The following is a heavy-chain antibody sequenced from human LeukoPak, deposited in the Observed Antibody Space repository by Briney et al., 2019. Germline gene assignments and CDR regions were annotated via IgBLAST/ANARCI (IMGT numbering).Heavy chain of an antibody. D-gene: IGHD3-22*01. CDR2: ISGSGGST. V-gene: IGHV3-23*01. Sequence: PGGSLRLSCAASGFTFSSYAMSWVRQAPGKGLEWVSAISGSGGSTYYADSVKGRFTISRDNSKNTLYLQMNSLRAEDTAVYYCAAQGDNYYDSSGYDSRTFDYWGQGTLVTVSS. J-gene: IGHJ4*02. CDR3: AAQGDNYYDSSGYDSRTFDY. CDR1: GFTFSSYA.